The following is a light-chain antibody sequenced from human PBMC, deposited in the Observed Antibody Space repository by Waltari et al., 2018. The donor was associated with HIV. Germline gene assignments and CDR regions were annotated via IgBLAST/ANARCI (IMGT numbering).Light chain of an antibody. V-gene: IGLV2-11*01. J-gene: IGLJ1*01. Sequence: QSALTQSRSVSGSPGQSITISCTGTSKDVGAYNYVSWYQQHPGRAPKLLIYDLNRRPSGVPDRFSGSKSGNTASLSISGLQAEDEADYYCCSSAGRDIFVFGTGTKDTVL. CDR3: CSSAGRDIFV. CDR2: DLN. CDR1: SKDVGAYNY.